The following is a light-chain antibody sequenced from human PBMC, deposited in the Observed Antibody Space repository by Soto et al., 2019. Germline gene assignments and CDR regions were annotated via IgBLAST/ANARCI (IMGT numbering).Light chain of an antibody. J-gene: IGLJ3*02. CDR2: GTS. CDR3: LLSYSGAWV. Sequence: QAVVTQEPSLTVSPGGTVTLTCGSSTGAVTSGHYPYWFQQKPGQAPKTLIYGTSNKQSWTPARFSGSLLGGKAALTLSGAQPEDEAEYYRLLSYSGAWVFGGGTKLTVL. V-gene: IGLV7-46*01. CDR1: TGAVTSGHY.